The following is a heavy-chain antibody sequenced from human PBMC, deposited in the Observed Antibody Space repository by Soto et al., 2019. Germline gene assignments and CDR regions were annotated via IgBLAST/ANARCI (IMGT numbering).Heavy chain of an antibody. V-gene: IGHV1-69*12. J-gene: IGHJ5*02. D-gene: IGHD3-3*01. Sequence: QVQRVQSGAEVKEPGSSVNVSCKTTGATFGNTAVTWVRQAPGQGLEWIGGIVPLFGTANYAQKFRGRVTITADESTSTAYMELSSLRTDDTAVYYCARDGDPGYSFWSGPLGGGRFDPWGQGTLVTVSS. CDR1: GATFGNTA. CDR2: IVPLFGTA. CDR3: ARDGDPGYSFWSGPLGGGRFDP.